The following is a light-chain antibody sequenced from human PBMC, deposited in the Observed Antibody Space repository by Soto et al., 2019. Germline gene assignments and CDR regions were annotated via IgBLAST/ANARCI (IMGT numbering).Light chain of an antibody. CDR1: SGSVSTSYY. CDR2: NTT. J-gene: IGLJ2*01. V-gene: IGLV8-61*01. CDR3: ALYVGSGTVV. Sequence: QAVVTQEPSVSVSPGGTVILTCGLTSGSVSTSYYPSWYQQSPGLAPRTLIYNTTTRSSGVPDRFSGSILGNKAALTITWAQSDDESDYLCALYVGSGTVVFGGGTKLTVL.